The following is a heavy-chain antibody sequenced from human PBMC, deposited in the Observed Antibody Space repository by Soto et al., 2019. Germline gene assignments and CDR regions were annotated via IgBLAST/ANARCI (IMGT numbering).Heavy chain of an antibody. J-gene: IGHJ3*02. V-gene: IGHV3-23*01. CDR3: ANDTMVSTTPDAFDI. D-gene: IGHD3-10*01. Sequence: GGTLRLSCAASGFTFSNYAMSWDRQAPGKGLEWVSVVSGSSGSTYYPDSVKGRFTIPRDNSKNTLYLQMNSLRAEDTAVYYCANDTMVSTTPDAFDIWGQGTMVTVSS. CDR1: GFTFSNYA. CDR2: VSGSSGST.